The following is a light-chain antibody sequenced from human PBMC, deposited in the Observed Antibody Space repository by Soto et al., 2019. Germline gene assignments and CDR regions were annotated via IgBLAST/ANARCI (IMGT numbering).Light chain of an antibody. CDR3: QQYNTYPWT. Sequence: DIQMTQSPSTLSASVGYRVTITCGASQSISSWLAWYQQKPGKAPKLLIYDASSLEGGVPSRFSGSGSGTEFTLTISSLQPDDFATYYCQQYNTYPWTCGQGTKGDIK. CDR2: DAS. V-gene: IGKV1-5*01. CDR1: QSISSW. J-gene: IGKJ1*01.